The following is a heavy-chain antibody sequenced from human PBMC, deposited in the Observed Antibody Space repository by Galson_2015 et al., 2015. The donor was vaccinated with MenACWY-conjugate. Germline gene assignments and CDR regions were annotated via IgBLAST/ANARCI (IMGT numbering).Heavy chain of an antibody. CDR3: ARPVDGYIFVA. J-gene: IGHJ5*02. D-gene: IGHD3-9*01. CDR2: ITSDDTT. V-gene: IGHV3-74*01. CDR1: GFTFSSSW. Sequence: SLRLSCAASGFTFSSSWIHWVRHAPGKGLVWVSRITSDDTTLYADSVKGRFTIFRDNAKNTVYLQMNSLRAEDTAVYYCARPVDGYIFVAWGQGTLVTVSS.